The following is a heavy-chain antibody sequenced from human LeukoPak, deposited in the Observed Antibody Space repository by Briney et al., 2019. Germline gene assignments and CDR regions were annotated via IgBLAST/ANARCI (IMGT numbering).Heavy chain of an antibody. CDR2: IYHSGNV. CDR3: ARDLYSDVNHFDY. CDR1: GGSISSGGYY. D-gene: IGHD4-17*01. V-gene: IGHV4-30-2*01. Sequence: SQTLSLTCSVSGGSISSGGYYWSWIRQPPGKGLEWIGYIYHSGNVYVSASTLYNPSLKTRVSISVDLSKNQFFLDLRSLTAADTAVYYCARDLYSDVNHFDYWGQGTLVTVYS. J-gene: IGHJ4*02.